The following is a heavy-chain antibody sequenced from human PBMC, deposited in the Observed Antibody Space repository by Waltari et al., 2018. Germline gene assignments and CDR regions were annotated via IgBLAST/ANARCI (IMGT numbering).Heavy chain of an antibody. D-gene: IGHD1-26*01. J-gene: IGHJ3*01. Sequence: QVQLIQSGAEVKRTGSSVRVSCKVSGGTFSTYTLSWVRQAPGQGLEWMGGIIPIFDKSNYVQRFQGRVTFTADESTSTTYMELSSLKSDDTAVYYCARDGNHGAFEVWGQGTMVTVSS. CDR3: ARDGNHGAFEV. CDR2: IIPIFDKS. CDR1: GGTFSTYT. V-gene: IGHV1-69*12.